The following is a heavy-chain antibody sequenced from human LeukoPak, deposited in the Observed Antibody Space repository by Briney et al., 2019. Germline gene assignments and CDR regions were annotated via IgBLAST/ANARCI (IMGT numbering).Heavy chain of an antibody. CDR1: GYTFTSYG. J-gene: IGHJ4*02. CDR2: ISAYNGNT. D-gene: IGHD4-23*01. CDR3: ARGTRGVNSPYFDY. V-gene: IGHV1-18*01. Sequence: ASVKVSCRASGYTFTSYGISWVRQAPGQGLEWMGWISAYNGNTNYAQKLQGRVTMTTDTSTSTAYMELRSLRSDDTAVYYCARGTRGVNSPYFDYWGQGTLVTVSS.